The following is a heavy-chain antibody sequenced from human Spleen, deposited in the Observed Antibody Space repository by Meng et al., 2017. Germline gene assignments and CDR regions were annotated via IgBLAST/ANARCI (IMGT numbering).Heavy chain of an antibody. CDR2: INHSGST. CDR3: ARYYSGSRRENWFDP. Sequence: QVQLQQWGAGLLKPSETLSLTCAVYGGSFSGYYWSWIRQPPGKGLEWIGEINHSGSTNYNPSLNSRVTISVDTSKNQFSLKLSSVTAADTAVYYCARYYSGSRRENWFDPWGQGTLVTVSS. V-gene: IGHV4-34*01. CDR1: GGSFSGYY. J-gene: IGHJ5*02. D-gene: IGHD1-26*01.